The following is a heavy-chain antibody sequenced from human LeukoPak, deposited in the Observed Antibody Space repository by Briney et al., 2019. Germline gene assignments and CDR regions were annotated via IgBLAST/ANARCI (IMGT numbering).Heavy chain of an antibody. V-gene: IGHV1-18*01. CDR2: ISAYNGNT. CDR1: GYTFTSYG. Sequence: ASVKVSCKASGYTFTSYGISWVRQSPGQGLEWMGWISAYNGNTNYAQKLQGRVTMTTDTSTSTAYMELSSLRSDETAVYYCARDMNTRVTPISYAFDLWGQGTMVTVSS. CDR3: ARDMNTRVTPISYAFDL. D-gene: IGHD4-23*01. J-gene: IGHJ3*01.